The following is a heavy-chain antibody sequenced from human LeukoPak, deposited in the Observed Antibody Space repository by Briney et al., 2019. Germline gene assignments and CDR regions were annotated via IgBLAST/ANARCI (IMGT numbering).Heavy chain of an antibody. CDR3: AKGGVAGTFDY. V-gene: IGHV1-46*01. CDR2: VNPSGGST. Sequence: ASVKVSCKASGYTFTSYPISWVRQAPGQGLEWMGLVNPSGGSTTYAQMFQGRVTMTRDTSTSTVYLELSSLRSEDTAVYYCAKGGVAGTFDYWGQGTQVTVSS. CDR1: GYTFTSYP. D-gene: IGHD6-19*01. J-gene: IGHJ4*02.